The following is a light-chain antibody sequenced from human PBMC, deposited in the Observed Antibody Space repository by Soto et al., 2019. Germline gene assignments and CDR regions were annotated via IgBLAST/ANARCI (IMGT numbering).Light chain of an antibody. J-gene: IGKJ1*01. Sequence: EIVLTQSPATLSLSPGERATLSCRVSQSVSSYLAWYQQKPGQAPRLLMYEASNRATGIPARFSGGGSGTDFTLTISSLEPEDFAVYYCQQRSDWPWTFGQGTKVDIK. CDR3: QQRSDWPWT. CDR1: QSVSSY. CDR2: EAS. V-gene: IGKV3-11*01.